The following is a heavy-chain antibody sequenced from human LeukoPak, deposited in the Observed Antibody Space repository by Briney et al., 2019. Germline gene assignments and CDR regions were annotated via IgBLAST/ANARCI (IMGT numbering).Heavy chain of an antibody. J-gene: IGHJ4*02. CDR3: AREWRGFEDY. CDR2: SNSDGSAA. D-gene: IGHD3-9*01. V-gene: IGHV3-74*01. CDR1: GFTFSTYW. Sequence: GGSLRLSCAASGFTFSTYWMHWVRQAPGKGLVWVARSNSDGSAAIYADSVKGRFVISRDNSKNTLYLQMSCLRVEDTAMYYCAREWRGFEDYWGQGTLVTVSS.